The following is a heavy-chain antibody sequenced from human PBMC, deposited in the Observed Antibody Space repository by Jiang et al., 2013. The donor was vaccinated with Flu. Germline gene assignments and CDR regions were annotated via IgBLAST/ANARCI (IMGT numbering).Heavy chain of an antibody. J-gene: IGHJ4*02. CDR2: T. D-gene: IGHD4-17*01. Sequence: TYYADSVKGRFTISRDNSKNTLYLQMNSLRAEDTAVYYCASGFGDYALWYWGQGTLVTVSS. V-gene: IGHV3-66*01. CDR3: ASGFGDYALWY.